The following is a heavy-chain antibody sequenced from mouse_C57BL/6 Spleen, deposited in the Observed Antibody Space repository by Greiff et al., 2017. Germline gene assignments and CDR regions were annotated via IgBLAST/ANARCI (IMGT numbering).Heavy chain of an antibody. D-gene: IGHD3-2*02. CDR3: ASGGDSSGSAWFAY. CDR2: ISYDGSN. Sequence: DVQLQESGPGLVKPSQSLSLTCSVTGYSITSGYYWNWIRQFPGNKLEWMGYISYDGSNNYNPSLKNRISITRDTSKNQFFLKLNSVTTEDTATYYCASGGDSSGSAWFAYWGQGTLVTVSA. J-gene: IGHJ3*01. CDR1: GYSITSGYY. V-gene: IGHV3-6*01.